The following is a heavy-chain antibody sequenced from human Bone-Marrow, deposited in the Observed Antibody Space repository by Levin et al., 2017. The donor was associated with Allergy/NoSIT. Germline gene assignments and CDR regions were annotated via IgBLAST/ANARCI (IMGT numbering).Heavy chain of an antibody. CDR3: AREGYYDSSGYSTFQH. J-gene: IGHJ1*01. V-gene: IGHV3-74*01. Sequence: LSLTCAASGFAFSSYWMHWVRQGPGKGLVWVSRINGDGSSTNYADSVKGRFTISRDNAKNTLYLQMNSLRAEDTAVYYCAREGYYDSSGYSTFQHWGQGTLVTVSS. CDR2: INGDGSST. CDR1: GFAFSSYW. D-gene: IGHD3-22*01.